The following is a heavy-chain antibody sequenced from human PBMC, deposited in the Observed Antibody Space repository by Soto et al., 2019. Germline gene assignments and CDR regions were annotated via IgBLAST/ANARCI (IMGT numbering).Heavy chain of an antibody. Sequence: GGSLRLSCAASGFTFSSYAMSWVRQAPGKGLEWVSAISGSGGSTYYADSVKGRFTISRDNSKNTLYLQMNSLRAEDTAVYYCAKDTRPRITIFGVVRFPDWFDPWGQGTLVTAPQ. CDR1: GFTFSSYA. CDR3: AKDTRPRITIFGVVRFPDWFDP. V-gene: IGHV3-23*01. D-gene: IGHD3-3*01. CDR2: ISGSGGST. J-gene: IGHJ5*02.